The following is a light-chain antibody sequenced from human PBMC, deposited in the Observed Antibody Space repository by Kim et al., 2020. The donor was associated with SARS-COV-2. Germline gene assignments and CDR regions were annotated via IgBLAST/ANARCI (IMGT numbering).Light chain of an antibody. J-gene: IGLJ2*01. CDR1: RSNIGSNY. CDR2: RKN. Sequence: PRQRGTISGSRSRSNIGSNYVYWYQHLPGTAPKLLTYRKNRRPSGVPDRFSGSKSGTSASLAISGLRSEDEADYYCATWDDSHVVFGGGTQLTVL. V-gene: IGLV1-47*01. CDR3: ATWDDSHVV.